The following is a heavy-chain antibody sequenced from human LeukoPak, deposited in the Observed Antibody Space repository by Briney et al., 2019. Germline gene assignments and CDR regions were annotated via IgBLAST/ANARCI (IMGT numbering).Heavy chain of an antibody. Sequence: PSETLSLTCTVSGGSISSSSYYWSWIRQPPGKGLEWIGEINHSGSTNYNPSLKSRVTISVDTSKNQFSLKLSSVTAADTAVYYCARAPPVQAHYGGNIDYWGQGTLVTVSS. J-gene: IGHJ4*02. CDR1: GGSISSSSYY. CDR3: ARAPPVQAHYGGNIDY. D-gene: IGHD4-23*01. V-gene: IGHV4-39*07. CDR2: INHSGST.